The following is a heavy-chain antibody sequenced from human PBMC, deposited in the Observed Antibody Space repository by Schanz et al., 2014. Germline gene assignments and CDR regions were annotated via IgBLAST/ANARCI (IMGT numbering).Heavy chain of an antibody. V-gene: IGHV1-18*04. D-gene: IGHD6-13*01. CDR2: ISAYNGHT. Sequence: QVQLVQSGAEAKKTGASVKVSCKASGYTFFDYGFTWVRQAPGQGLEWMGWISAYNGHTNYAQKLQGRVTMTTDTSTSTAYMELRSLRSDDTAVYYCARIAEAGTQYLQYWGQGTLVTVSS. J-gene: IGHJ1*01. CDR3: ARIAEAGTQYLQY. CDR1: GYTFFDYG.